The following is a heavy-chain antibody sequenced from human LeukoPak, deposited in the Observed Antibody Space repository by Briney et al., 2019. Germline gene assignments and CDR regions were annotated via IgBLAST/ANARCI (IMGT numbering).Heavy chain of an antibody. J-gene: IGHJ4*02. Sequence: PSETLSLTCTVSSGSIIGYCWAWIRQPPGKGLEWIGYIQYSGTTEYNPSLASRATISVDTAKDQFSLNLRSVTAADTAVYYCARDRAAGTLDFWGQGTLVTVSS. V-gene: IGHV4-59*01. D-gene: IGHD6-13*01. CDR3: ARDRAAGTLDF. CDR2: IQYSGTT. CDR1: SGSIIGYC.